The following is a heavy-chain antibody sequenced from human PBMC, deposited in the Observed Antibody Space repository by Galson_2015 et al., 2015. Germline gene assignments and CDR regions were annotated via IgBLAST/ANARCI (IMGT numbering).Heavy chain of an antibody. CDR1: GDSVASQSAT. Sequence: CAISGDSVASQSATWDWIRQSPSRGLEWLGRTYLRSRWYYDYAESVKGRITISPDTSKNQFSLQLNSVTPEDTAVYYCAREGWRRDGYEDVDTWGQGTLVTVSS. CDR3: AREGWRRDGYEDVDT. J-gene: IGHJ5*02. V-gene: IGHV6-1*01. CDR2: TYLRSRWYY. D-gene: IGHD5-24*01.